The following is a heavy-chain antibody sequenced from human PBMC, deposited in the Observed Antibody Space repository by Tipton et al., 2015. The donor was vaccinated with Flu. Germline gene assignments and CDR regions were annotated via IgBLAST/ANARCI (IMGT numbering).Heavy chain of an antibody. CDR1: GGSISSYY. V-gene: IGHV4-59*01. CDR2: TYYSGST. CDR3: ARDRGYYFDY. D-gene: IGHD3-10*01. Sequence: LRLSCTVSGGSISSYYWSWIRQPPGKGLEWIGYTYYSGSTNYNPSLKSRVTISVDTSKNQFSLKLSSVTAADTAVYYCARDRGYYFDYWGQGTLVTVSS. J-gene: IGHJ4*02.